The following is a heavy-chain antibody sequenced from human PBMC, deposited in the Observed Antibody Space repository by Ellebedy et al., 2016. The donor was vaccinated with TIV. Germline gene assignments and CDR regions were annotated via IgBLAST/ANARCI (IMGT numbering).Heavy chain of an antibody. J-gene: IGHJ6*02. CDR1: GGSISSSSW. Sequence: MPSETLSLTCAVSGGSISSSSWYSWVRQPPGKGLEWIGDIYHIWSANYNPSLKSRVTISVDTSKNHFSLSLSSVTAADTAVYYWARGEKMFTNRPYYYALDVWGQGTTVTVSS. V-gene: IGHV4-4*02. D-gene: IGHD3-10*02. CDR3: ARGEKMFTNRPYYYALDV. CDR2: IYHIWSA.